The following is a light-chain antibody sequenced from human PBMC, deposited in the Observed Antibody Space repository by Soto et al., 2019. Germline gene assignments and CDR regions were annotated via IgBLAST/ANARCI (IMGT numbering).Light chain of an antibody. CDR1: SRDIGFFNY. CDR2: GNS. J-gene: IGLJ3*02. V-gene: IGLV1-40*01. CDR3: QSYDNSLSGSWV. Sequence: QSALTQPASVSGSPGQSITISCTGTSRDIGFFNYVSWYQQFPGNAPKLLIYGNSNRPSGVPDRFSGSKSGTSASLAINGLQAEDEAHYYCQSYDNSLSGSWVFGGGTQLTVL.